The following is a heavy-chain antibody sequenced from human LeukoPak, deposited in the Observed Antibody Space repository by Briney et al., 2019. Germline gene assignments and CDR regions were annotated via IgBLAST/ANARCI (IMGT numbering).Heavy chain of an antibody. Sequence: GGSLRLSCAASGFTFSNYWMTWVRQAPGEGLQWVSVIYSAGSTFYADSVKGRFTISRDNSKNTLFLQMNSLRAEDAAVYYCARTMVWGLAYGMDVWGQGTTVTVSS. CDR1: GFTFSNYW. D-gene: IGHD3-10*01. V-gene: IGHV3-66*01. J-gene: IGHJ6*02. CDR2: IYSAGST. CDR3: ARTMVWGLAYGMDV.